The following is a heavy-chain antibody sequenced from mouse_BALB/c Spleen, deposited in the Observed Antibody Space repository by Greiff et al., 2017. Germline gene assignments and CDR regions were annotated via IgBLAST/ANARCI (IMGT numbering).Heavy chain of an antibody. D-gene: IGHD1-1*01. Sequence: EVQLQESGPGLVKPSQSLSLTCTVTGYSITSDYAWNWIRQFPGNKLEWMGYISYSGSTSYNPSLKSRISITRDTSKNQFFLQLNSVTTEDTATYYCARCHYYGSSYDDAMDYWGQGTSVTVSS. CDR3: ARCHYYGSSYDDAMDY. CDR2: ISYSGST. J-gene: IGHJ4*01. V-gene: IGHV3-2*02. CDR1: GYSITSDYA.